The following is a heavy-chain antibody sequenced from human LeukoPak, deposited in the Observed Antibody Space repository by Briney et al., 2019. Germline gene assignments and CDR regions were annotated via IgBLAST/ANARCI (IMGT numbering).Heavy chain of an antibody. V-gene: IGHV3-20*01. CDR1: GFTFDDYG. D-gene: IGHD6-19*01. J-gene: IGHJ4*02. CDR3: AREGRYSSGWYYYFDY. CDR2: INWNGGST. Sequence: GGSLRLSCAASGFTFDDYGMSWVRHAPGKGLEWVSGINWNGGSTGYADSVKGRFTISRDNAKNSLYLQMNSLRAEDTALYHCAREGRYSSGWYYYFDYWGQGTLVTVSS.